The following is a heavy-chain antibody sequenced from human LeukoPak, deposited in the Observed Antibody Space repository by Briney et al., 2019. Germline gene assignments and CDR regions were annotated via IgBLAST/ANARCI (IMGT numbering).Heavy chain of an antibody. J-gene: IGHJ4*02. CDR3: ARRSTLYSSGWFYFDY. V-gene: IGHV1-18*01. CDR1: GYTFTSYG. Sequence: VSVKVSCKASGYTFTSYGISWVRQAPGQGLEWMGWISAHDGGTNYALKLQDRVSMTTDTSTSTAYMELRGLRSDDTAVYYCARRSTLYSSGWFYFDYWGQGTLVTVSS. CDR2: ISAHDGGT. D-gene: IGHD6-19*01.